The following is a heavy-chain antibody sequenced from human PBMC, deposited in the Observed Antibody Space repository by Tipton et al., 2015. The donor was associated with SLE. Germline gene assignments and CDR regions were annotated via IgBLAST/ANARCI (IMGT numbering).Heavy chain of an antibody. CDR2: IHTSGST. D-gene: IGHD2-15*01. CDR3: ARDGWTYFDY. J-gene: IGHJ4*02. V-gene: IGHV4-4*09. Sequence: TLSLTCTVSGDSISEYYWSWIRQPPEKRLEWIGYIHTSGSTKYNPSLKSRVTISVDTSKNHFSLKLSSVTAADTAVYYCARDGWTYFDYWGQGTLVTVSS. CDR1: GDSISEYY.